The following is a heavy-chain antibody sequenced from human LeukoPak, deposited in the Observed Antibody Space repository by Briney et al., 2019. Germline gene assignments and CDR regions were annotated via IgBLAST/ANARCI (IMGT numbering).Heavy chain of an antibody. CDR3: ARVSNHDAFDI. CDR1: GGSISSSSYY. V-gene: IGHV4-39*07. Sequence: PSETLFLTCTVSGGSISSSSYYWGWIRQPPGKGLEWIGSIYSGSTYYNPSLKSRVTISVDTSKNQFSLKLSSVTAADTAVYYCARVSNHDAFDIWGQGTMVTVSS. J-gene: IGHJ3*02. D-gene: IGHD5/OR15-5a*01. CDR2: IYSGST.